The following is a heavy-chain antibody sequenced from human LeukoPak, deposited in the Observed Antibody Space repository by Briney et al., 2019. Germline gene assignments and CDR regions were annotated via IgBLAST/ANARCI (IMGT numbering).Heavy chain of an antibody. V-gene: IGHV3-74*01. CDR1: GFIFSNYW. D-gene: IGHD2-15*01. J-gene: IGHJ6*02. CDR2: INGDGS. CDR3: ASCNWNYDMDV. Sequence: PGGSLRLSCVASGFIFSNYWMYWVRQVPGKGLVWVSRINGDGSYGVSVNGRFTISRDNAKSTLYLQMNNLRVEDTAVYYCASCNWNYDMDVWGQGTTVIVSS.